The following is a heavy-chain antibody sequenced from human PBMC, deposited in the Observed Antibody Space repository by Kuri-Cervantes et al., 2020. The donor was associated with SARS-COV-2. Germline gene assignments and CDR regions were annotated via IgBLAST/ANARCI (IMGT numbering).Heavy chain of an antibody. CDR1: GFTFSRYA. D-gene: IGHD2-21*01. J-gene: IGHJ4*02. CDR2: ISYDGSNK. V-gene: IGHV3-30-3*01. Sequence: LSLTCAASGFTFSRYAMHWVRQAPGKGLEWVAVISYDGSNKDYTASGKGRSTISRDNSQNTLYLQMKSLRTEDTALYYCARDRVGVHDSWGQGTLVTVSS. CDR3: ARDRVGVHDS.